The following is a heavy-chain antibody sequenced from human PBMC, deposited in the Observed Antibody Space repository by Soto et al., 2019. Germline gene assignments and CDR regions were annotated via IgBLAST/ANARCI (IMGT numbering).Heavy chain of an antibody. CDR1: GASISGGTYY. J-gene: IGHJ5*02. CDR3: ARGSGFSYASSWFDI. CDR2: IYDTGST. Sequence: PSETLSLTCTVSGASISGGTYYWTGIRQAPGKGLEWVGHIYDTGSTNYNPALNDRATITVDTSKNHFSLQLTPVAAADTAVYYCARGSGFSYASSWFDIWGQGTLVTVSS. D-gene: IGHD5-18*01. V-gene: IGHV4-61*03.